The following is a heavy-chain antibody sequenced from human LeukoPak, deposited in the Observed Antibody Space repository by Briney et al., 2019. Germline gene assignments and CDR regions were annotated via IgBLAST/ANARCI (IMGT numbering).Heavy chain of an antibody. CDR3: ASSESDYYYYYGMDV. Sequence: GASVKVSCKASGGTFSSYAISWVRQAPGQGLEWVGRIIPILGIANYAQKFQGRVTITADKSTSTAYMELSSLRSEDTAVYYCASSESDYYYYYGMDVWGQGTTVTVSS. D-gene: IGHD1-14*01. CDR2: IIPILGIA. CDR1: GGTFSSYA. V-gene: IGHV1-69*04. J-gene: IGHJ6*02.